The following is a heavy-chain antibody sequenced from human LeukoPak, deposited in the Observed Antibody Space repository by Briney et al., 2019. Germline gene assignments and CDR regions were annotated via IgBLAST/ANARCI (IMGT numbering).Heavy chain of an antibody. Sequence: PGGSLRLSCAASGFTFSSYNINWVRQAPGKGLEWVSSISSSRTYMYYADSVKGRFTISRDNAKNSLYLQMNSLRAEDTAVYYCARERGYSFGYSDYWGQGTLVTVSS. J-gene: IGHJ4*02. D-gene: IGHD5-18*01. CDR1: GFTFSSYN. CDR3: ARERGYSFGYSDY. V-gene: IGHV3-21*01. CDR2: ISSSRTYM.